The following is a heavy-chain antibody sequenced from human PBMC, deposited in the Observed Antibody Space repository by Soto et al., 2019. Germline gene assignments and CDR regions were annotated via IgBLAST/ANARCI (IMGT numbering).Heavy chain of an antibody. CDR2: IWYDGSNK. J-gene: IGHJ4*02. CDR1: GFTFSSYG. D-gene: IGHD2-15*01. Sequence: PGGSLRLSCAASGFTFSSYGMHWVRQAPGKGLEWVAVIWYDGSNKYYADSVKGRFTISRDNSKNTLYLQMNSLRAEDTAVYYCAKEHCSGGSCYPRPSNYFDYWGQGTLVTVSS. CDR3: AKEHCSGGSCYPRPSNYFDY. V-gene: IGHV3-30*02.